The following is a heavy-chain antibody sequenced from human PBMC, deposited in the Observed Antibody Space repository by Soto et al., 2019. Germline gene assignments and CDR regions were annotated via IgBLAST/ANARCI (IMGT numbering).Heavy chain of an antibody. Sequence: QITLKEFGPSLIKPTQTLALTCTFSGFPFNTRGVGVAWIRQPPGKTLEWLAVIYWDNDSRYRPSLTDRLSITKDMSTKQVVLTMTNVDPVDTGTYYCAHLVPGPLSFAYWGQGALVTVSS. D-gene: IGHD6-19*01. CDR3: AHLVPGPLSFAY. J-gene: IGHJ4*02. CDR2: IYWDNDS. CDR1: GFPFNTRGVG. V-gene: IGHV2-5*02.